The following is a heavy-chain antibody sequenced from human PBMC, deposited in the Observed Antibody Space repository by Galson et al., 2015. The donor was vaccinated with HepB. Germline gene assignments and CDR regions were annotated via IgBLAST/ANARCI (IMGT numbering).Heavy chain of an antibody. CDR2: ISGSGGST. CDR3: AKGTVRYCSGGSCYRDAFDI. Sequence: SLRLSCAASGFTFSSYAMSWVRQAPGKGLEWVSAISGSGGSTYYADSVKGRFTISRDNSKNTLYLQMNSLRAEDTAVYYCAKGTVRYCSGGSCYRDAFDIWGQGTMITVSS. CDR1: GFTFSSYA. J-gene: IGHJ3*02. D-gene: IGHD2-15*01. V-gene: IGHV3-23*01.